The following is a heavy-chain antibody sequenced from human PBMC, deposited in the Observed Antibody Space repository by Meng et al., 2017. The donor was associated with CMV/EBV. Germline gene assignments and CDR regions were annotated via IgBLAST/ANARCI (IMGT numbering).Heavy chain of an antibody. J-gene: IGHJ5*02. Sequence: GSLRLSCTVSGGSISSSSYYWGWIRQPPGKGLEWIGSIYYSGSTYYNPSLKRRVTISVDTSKNQFSLKLSAVTAADTAVYYCARHSSMRLSCWFDPWGQGTLVTVSS. D-gene: IGHD3-16*02. V-gene: IGHV4-39*01. CDR3: ARHSSMRLSCWFDP. CDR1: GGSISSSSYY. CDR2: IYYSGST.